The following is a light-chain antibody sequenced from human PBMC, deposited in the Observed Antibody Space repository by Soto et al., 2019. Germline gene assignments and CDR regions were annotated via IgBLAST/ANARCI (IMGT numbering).Light chain of an antibody. Sequence: QSVLTQPPSVSGAPGQRVTISCTGRSSNIGAGYDVHWYQQLPGTAPKLLIYGNSNRPSGVPDRFSGSKSGTSASLAITGLQAEDEADYYCQSYDSSLSHYVFGTGTKVTVL. CDR2: GNS. CDR3: QSYDSSLSHYV. J-gene: IGLJ1*01. CDR1: SSNIGAGYD. V-gene: IGLV1-40*01.